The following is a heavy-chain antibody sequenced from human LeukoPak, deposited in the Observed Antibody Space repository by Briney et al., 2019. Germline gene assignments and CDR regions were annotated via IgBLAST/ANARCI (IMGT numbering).Heavy chain of an antibody. CDR1: GFAFSSYW. V-gene: IGHV3-74*01. J-gene: IGHJ4*02. CDR3: ARDKDYGYDY. CDR2: IKGDGITI. D-gene: IGHD5-18*01. Sequence: GGSLRLSCAASGFAFSSYWMHWVRQAPGEGLVWVSRIKGDGITITYADSVKGRFTVSRDNAKNTVYLQMNSLRAEDTAVYYCARDKDYGYDYWGQGTLVTVSS.